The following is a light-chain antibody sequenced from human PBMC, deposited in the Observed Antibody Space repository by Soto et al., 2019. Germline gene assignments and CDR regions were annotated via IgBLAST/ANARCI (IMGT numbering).Light chain of an antibody. Sequence: QSALTQPPSASGSPGQSVTISCTGTSSDVGGYNYVSWYQRHPGKAPKLIIYEVSNRPSGVPNRFSGSKSGNTASLTVSGLQAEDEADYYCNSYAGSNHVVFGGGTKLTVL. V-gene: IGLV2-8*01. J-gene: IGLJ2*01. CDR1: SSDVGGYNY. CDR3: NSYAGSNHVV. CDR2: EVS.